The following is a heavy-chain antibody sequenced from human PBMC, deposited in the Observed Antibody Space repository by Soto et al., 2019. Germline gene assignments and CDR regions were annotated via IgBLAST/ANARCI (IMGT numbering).Heavy chain of an antibody. CDR2: ISGYNGKT. Sequence: QVQLVQSGAEVKKPGASVKVSCKASGYTFTNYGISWVRQAPGQGLEWMGRISGYNGKTDYSHNFQGRITLTTDTSKSTAYMEVRSLRSDATAVYYCARDGFMPNEIPVFRAKFAPWGQGTLVTVSS. CDR1: GYTFTNYG. CDR3: ARDGFMPNEIPVFRAKFAP. J-gene: IGHJ5*02. V-gene: IGHV1-18*01. D-gene: IGHD1-1*01.